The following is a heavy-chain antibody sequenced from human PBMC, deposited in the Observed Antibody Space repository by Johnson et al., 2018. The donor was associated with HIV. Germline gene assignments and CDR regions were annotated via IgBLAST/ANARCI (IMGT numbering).Heavy chain of an antibody. Sequence: QVQLVESGGGVVQPGGSLRLSCAASRFTFSSYGMHWVRQAPGKGLEWVAFIRYDGSNKYYADSVTGRFTISRDNSKNTLYLQMNILRSEDTAVYYCARARGQLTRGDDAFDIWGQGTMVTVSS. CDR1: RFTFSSYG. V-gene: IGHV3-30*02. J-gene: IGHJ3*02. CDR2: IRYDGSNK. D-gene: IGHD6-13*01. CDR3: ARARGQLTRGDDAFDI.